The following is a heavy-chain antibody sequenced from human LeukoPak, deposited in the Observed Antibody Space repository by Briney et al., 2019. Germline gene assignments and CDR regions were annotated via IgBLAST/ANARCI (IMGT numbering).Heavy chain of an antibody. Sequence: ASVKVSCKASGYTFTGYYIHWVRQAPGQGLEWMGWINPNSGGTNYAQKFQGRVTMTRDTSISTADTQLSRLTSDDTAVYYCAPGSGWYGPYYFDYWGQGTLVTVSS. D-gene: IGHD6-13*01. CDR2: INPNSGGT. CDR3: APGSGWYGPYYFDY. CDR1: GYTFTGYY. V-gene: IGHV1-2*02. J-gene: IGHJ4*02.